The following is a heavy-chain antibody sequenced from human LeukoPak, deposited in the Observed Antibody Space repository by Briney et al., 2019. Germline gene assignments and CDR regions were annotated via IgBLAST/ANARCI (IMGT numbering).Heavy chain of an antibody. D-gene: IGHD1-26*01. CDR3: AREREIGTKGAFFDY. V-gene: IGHV4-59*01. J-gene: IGHJ4*02. CDR1: GGSISSYY. CDR2: IYYSGST. Sequence: SETLSLTCTVSGGSISSYYWSWIRQPPGKGLEWIGYIYYSGSTNYNPSLKSRVTISVDTSKNQFSLKLSSVTAADTAVYYCAREREIGTKGAFFDYWGQGTLVTVSS.